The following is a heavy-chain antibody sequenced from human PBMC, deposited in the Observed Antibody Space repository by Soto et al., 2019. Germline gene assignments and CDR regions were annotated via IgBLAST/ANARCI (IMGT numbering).Heavy chain of an antibody. D-gene: IGHD4-17*01. Sequence: PSETLSLTCTVSGGSISSGGYYWSWIRQHPGKGLEWIGYIYYSGSTYYNPSLKSRVTISVDTSKNQFSLKLSSVTAADTAVYYCARDAGSVAVHDYGDNWFDPWGQGTLVTVSS. CDR2: IYYSGST. CDR1: GGSISSGGYY. V-gene: IGHV4-31*03. CDR3: ARDAGSVAVHDYGDNWFDP. J-gene: IGHJ5*02.